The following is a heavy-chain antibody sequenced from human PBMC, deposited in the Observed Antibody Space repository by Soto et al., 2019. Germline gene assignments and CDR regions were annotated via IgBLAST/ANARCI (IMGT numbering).Heavy chain of an antibody. CDR1: GGTFSSYT. Sequence: ASVKVSCKASGGTFSSYTISWVRQAPGQGLEWMGWINPNSGGTNYAQKFQGWVTMTRDTSISTAYMELSRLRSDDTAVYYCARVPKLEAAFDIWGQGTMVTVSS. V-gene: IGHV1-2*04. J-gene: IGHJ3*02. D-gene: IGHD1-7*01. CDR3: ARVPKLEAAFDI. CDR2: INPNSGGT.